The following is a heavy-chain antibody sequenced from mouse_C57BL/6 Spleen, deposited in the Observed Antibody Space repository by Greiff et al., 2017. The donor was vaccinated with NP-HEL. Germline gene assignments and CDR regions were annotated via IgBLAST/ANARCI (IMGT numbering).Heavy chain of an antibody. CDR2: IHPNSGST. V-gene: IGHV1-64*01. D-gene: IGHD1-1*01. CDR1: GYTFTSYW. J-gene: IGHJ2*01. CDR3: ARLGITTVVAHFDY. Sequence: QVQLQQPGAELVKPGASVKLSCKASGYTFTSYWMHWVKQRPGQGLEWIGMIHPNSGSTKYNEKVKSKATLTVDKSSSTAYMQLSSLTSEDSAVYYCARLGITTVVAHFDYWGQGTTLTVSS.